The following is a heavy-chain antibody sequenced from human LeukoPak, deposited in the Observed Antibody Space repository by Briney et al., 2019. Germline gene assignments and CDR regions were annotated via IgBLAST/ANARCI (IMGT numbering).Heavy chain of an antibody. Sequence: PGGSLRLSCAASRFTFSTCSMNWVRQAPGKGLEWVSSISSSSSYIYYADSVKGRFTISRDNAKNSLYLQMNSLRAEDTAVYYCANHRYNSGGGYAFDIWGQGTMVTVSS. CDR2: ISSSSSYI. CDR1: RFTFSTCS. J-gene: IGHJ3*02. CDR3: ANHRYNSGGGYAFDI. V-gene: IGHV3-21*01. D-gene: IGHD6-19*01.